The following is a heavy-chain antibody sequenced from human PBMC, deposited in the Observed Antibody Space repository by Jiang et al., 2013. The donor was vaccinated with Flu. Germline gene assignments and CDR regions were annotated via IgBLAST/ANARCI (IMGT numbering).Heavy chain of an antibody. J-gene: IGHJ4*02. V-gene: IGHV1-58*01. CDR2: IVVGSGNT. D-gene: IGHD4-17*01. Sequence: RQARGQRLEWIGWIVVGSGNTNYAQKFQERVTITRDMSTSTAYMELSSLRSEDTAVYYCAAVYGDYVSDYWGQGTLVTVSS. CDR3: AAVYGDYVSDY.